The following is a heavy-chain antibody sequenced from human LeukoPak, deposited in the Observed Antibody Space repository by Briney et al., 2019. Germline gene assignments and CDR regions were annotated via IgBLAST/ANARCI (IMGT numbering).Heavy chain of an antibody. CDR2: INHSGST. Sequence: PSQTLSLTCAVSGGSISSGGYSWSWIRQPPGKGLEWIGEINHSGSTNYNPSLKSRVTISVDTSKNQFSLKLSSVTAADTAVYYCARAPDGYYGFDPWGQGTLVTVSS. J-gene: IGHJ5*02. V-gene: IGHV4-30-2*01. D-gene: IGHD4-17*01. CDR1: GGSISSGGYS. CDR3: ARAPDGYYGFDP.